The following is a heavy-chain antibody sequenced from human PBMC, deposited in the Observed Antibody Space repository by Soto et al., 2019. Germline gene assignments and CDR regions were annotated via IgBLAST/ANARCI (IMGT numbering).Heavy chain of an antibody. CDR1: GFTLSSYW. CDR2: VNSDESVT. Sequence: VQLVASGGGLVQPGGSLRLSCAASGFTLSSYWMHWVRQSPGKGLVWVSRVNSDESVTSYADSVKGRFTISRDDAKNTLYLQMSSLRVEDTALYYCVCFECGRTAVVTAMEANGYWGQGTLVTVSS. J-gene: IGHJ4*02. CDR3: VCFECGRTAVVTAMEANGY. V-gene: IGHV3-74*01. D-gene: IGHD2-21*02.